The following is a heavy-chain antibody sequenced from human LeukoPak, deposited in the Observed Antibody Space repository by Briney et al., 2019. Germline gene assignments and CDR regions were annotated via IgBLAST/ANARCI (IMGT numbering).Heavy chain of an antibody. CDR1: GHTFTSYG. D-gene: IGHD3-3*01. Sequence: GASVKVSCKASGHTFTSYGISWVRQAPGQGLEWMGWISAYNGNTNYAQKLQGRVTMTTDTSTSTAYMELRSLRSDDTAVYYCARDGSVRYYDFWSGYYGGPDYWGQGTLVTVSS. V-gene: IGHV1-18*01. CDR2: ISAYNGNT. J-gene: IGHJ4*02. CDR3: ARDGSVRYYDFWSGYYGGPDY.